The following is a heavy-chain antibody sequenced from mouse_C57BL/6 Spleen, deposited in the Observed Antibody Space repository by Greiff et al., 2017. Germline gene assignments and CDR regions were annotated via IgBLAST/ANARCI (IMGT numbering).Heavy chain of an antibody. D-gene: IGHD2-2*01. CDR1: GYTFTSYW. CDR3: ARHYGNDRYFDV. CDR2: IDPSDSYT. V-gene: IGHV1-69*01. J-gene: IGHJ1*03. Sequence: QVQLQQPGAELVMPGASVKLSCKASGYTFTSYWMHWVKQRPGQGLEWIGEIDPSDSYTNYNQKFKGKSTLTVDKSSSTAYMQLSSLTSEDSAVYYCARHYGNDRYFDVWGTGTTVTVSS.